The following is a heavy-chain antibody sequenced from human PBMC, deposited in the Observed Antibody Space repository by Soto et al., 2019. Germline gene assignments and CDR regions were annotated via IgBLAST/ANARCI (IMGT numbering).Heavy chain of an antibody. CDR3: AKEDFWTELGY. D-gene: IGHD3-3*01. CDR2: ISYDGSNK. Sequence: QVQLVESGGGVVQPGRSLRLSCAASGFTFSSYGMHWVRQAPGKGLEWVAVISYDGSNKYYADSVKGRFTISRDNSKNTRYLQMNSLRAEDTAVYYCAKEDFWTELGYWGQGTLVTVSS. J-gene: IGHJ4*02. CDR1: GFTFSSYG. V-gene: IGHV3-30*18.